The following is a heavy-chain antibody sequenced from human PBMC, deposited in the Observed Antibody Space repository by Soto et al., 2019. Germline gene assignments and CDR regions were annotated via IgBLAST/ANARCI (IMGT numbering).Heavy chain of an antibody. J-gene: IGHJ5*02. V-gene: IGHV4-59*01. CDR2: IYYSGST. CDR1: GGSISSYY. D-gene: IGHD3-10*01. CDR3: ARESITMVRGVIWKNWFDP. Sequence: SETLSLTCTVSGGSISSYYWSWIRQPPGKGLEWIGYIYYSGSTNYNPSLKSRVTISVDTSKNQFSLKLSSVTAAGTAVYYCARESITMVRGVIWKNWFDPWGQGTLVTSPQ.